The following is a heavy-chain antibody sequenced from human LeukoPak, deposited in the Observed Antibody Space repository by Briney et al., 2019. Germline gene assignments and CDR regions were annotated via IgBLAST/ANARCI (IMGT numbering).Heavy chain of an antibody. CDR2: IYTTGST. J-gene: IGHJ4*02. CDR1: GGSISSSSYY. CDR3: ARLASLILDSSGYPITLIPQRTNFDY. V-gene: IGHV4-61*02. D-gene: IGHD3-22*01. Sequence: PSETLSLTCTVSGGSISSSSYYWTWIRQPAGKGLEWIGRIYTTGSTNYNPSLKSRVTISLDTSKNQFSLKVSSVTASDTAVYYCARLASLILDSSGYPITLIPQRTNFDYWGQGTLVTVSS.